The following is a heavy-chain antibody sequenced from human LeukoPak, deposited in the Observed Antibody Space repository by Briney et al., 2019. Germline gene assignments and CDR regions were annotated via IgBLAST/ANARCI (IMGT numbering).Heavy chain of an antibody. V-gene: IGHV1-2*02. CDR2: INPNSGGT. CDR3: AREIVGATPAGY. J-gene: IGHJ4*02. CDR1: GYTFTGYY. D-gene: IGHD1-26*01. Sequence: GASVKVSCKASGYTFTGYYMHWVRQAPGQGLEWMGWINPNSGGTNYAQKFQGRVTMTRDTSISTAYMELSRLRSVDTAVYYCAREIVGATPAGYWGQGTLVTVSS.